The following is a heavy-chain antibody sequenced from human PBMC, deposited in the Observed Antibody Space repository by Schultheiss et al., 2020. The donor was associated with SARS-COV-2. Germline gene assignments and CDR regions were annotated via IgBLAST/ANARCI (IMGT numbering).Heavy chain of an antibody. CDR1: GFTFSNYA. Sequence: GESLKISCAASGFTFSNYAMHWVRQAPGKGLEWVAVISYDGSNTYYADSVKGRFTISRDNSKNTLYLQMNSLRAEDTAVYYCAKDKSNSQPYYYYGMDVWGQGTTVTVSS. CDR2: ISYDGSNT. CDR3: AKDKSNSQPYYYYGMDV. D-gene: IGHD4-11*01. V-gene: IGHV3-30-3*01. J-gene: IGHJ6*02.